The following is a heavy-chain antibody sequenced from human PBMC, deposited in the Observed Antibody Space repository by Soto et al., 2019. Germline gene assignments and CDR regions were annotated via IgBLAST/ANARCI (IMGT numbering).Heavy chain of an antibody. Sequence: QVQLVQSGAEVRKPGSSVKFSCKASGGTFSNYGLSWVRQAPGQGLEWMGGVIPMFGTANYAQKFQGRVTITADESTRTAYMDLSSLTSGDTAVYYCARDRTDTLEDRYSGMDVWGQGTTVIVSS. D-gene: IGHD2-15*01. CDR3: ARDRTDTLEDRYSGMDV. CDR1: GGTFSNYG. CDR2: VIPMFGTA. J-gene: IGHJ6*02. V-gene: IGHV1-69*01.